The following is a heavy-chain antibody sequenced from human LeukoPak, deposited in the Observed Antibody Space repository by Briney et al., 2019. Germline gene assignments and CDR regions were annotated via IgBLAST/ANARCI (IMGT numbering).Heavy chain of an antibody. Sequence: GSLRLSCAASGFTFRNYVIHWVRQPPGKGLEWIGSIYYSGSTYYNPSLKSRVTISVDTSKNQFSLKLSSVTAADTAVYYCASRPFETTVVPWDFYWGQGTQVTVSS. D-gene: IGHD4-23*01. J-gene: IGHJ4*02. CDR2: IYYSGST. CDR1: GFTFRNYVIH. CDR3: ASRPFETTVVPWDFY. V-gene: IGHV4-39*01.